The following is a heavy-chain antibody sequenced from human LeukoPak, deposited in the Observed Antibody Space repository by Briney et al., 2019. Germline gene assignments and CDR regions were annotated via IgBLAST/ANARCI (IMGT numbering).Heavy chain of an antibody. D-gene: IGHD3-3*01. CDR3: ATRDPDFWSGSPPDAFDI. CDR1: GYSFTSYW. Sequence: GESLKISCKGSGYSFTSYWTGWVRQMPGKGLEWMGIIYPGDSDTRYSPSFQGQVTVSADKSISTAYLQWSSLKASDTAMYYCATRDPDFWSGSPPDAFDIWGQGTMVTVSS. J-gene: IGHJ3*02. CDR2: IYPGDSDT. V-gene: IGHV5-51*01.